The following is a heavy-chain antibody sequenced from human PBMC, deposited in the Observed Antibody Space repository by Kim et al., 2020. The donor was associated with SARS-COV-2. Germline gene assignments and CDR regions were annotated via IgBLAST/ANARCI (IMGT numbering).Heavy chain of an antibody. Sequence: PDSVKGRGTISRENAKNSWYILMNSLRAGDTAVYYCARGYSSSWYWAFDIWGQGTMVTVSS. CDR3: ARGYSSSWYWAFDI. D-gene: IGHD6-13*01. V-gene: IGHV3-13*01. J-gene: IGHJ3*02.